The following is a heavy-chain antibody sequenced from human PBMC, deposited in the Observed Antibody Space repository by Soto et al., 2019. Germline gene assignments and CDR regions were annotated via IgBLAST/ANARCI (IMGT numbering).Heavy chain of an antibody. V-gene: IGHV3-23*01. Sequence: EVQLLESGGGLVEPGGSLRLSCATSGFTFSNYDMSWVRQAPGKGLEWVSSIGSSGTTTYYADSVKGRFTISRGNSKNTLELQMNSLRAEDTAVSYCARLVVISGCMYWGQGTLVTVSS. CDR1: GFTFSNYD. CDR3: ARLVVISGCMY. D-gene: IGHD6-19*01. J-gene: IGHJ4*02. CDR2: IGSSGTTT.